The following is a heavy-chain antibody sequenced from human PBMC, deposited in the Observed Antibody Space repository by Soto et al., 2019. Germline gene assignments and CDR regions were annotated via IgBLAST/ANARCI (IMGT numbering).Heavy chain of an antibody. Sequence: QIQLLQSGPEVKEPGASVKVYCKTSGYTFASHSVTWVRQAPGQGLEWLGRIDTNDGRTQYAPSFQGRVTMTTDTYTETAFLEVRSLRTDDTAMYYCASVRVFDLYDIDHWGQGTPVSVSS. V-gene: IGHV1-18*01. J-gene: IGHJ4*02. CDR1: GYTFASHS. CDR3: ASVRVFDLYDIDH. D-gene: IGHD3-9*01. CDR2: IDTNDGRT.